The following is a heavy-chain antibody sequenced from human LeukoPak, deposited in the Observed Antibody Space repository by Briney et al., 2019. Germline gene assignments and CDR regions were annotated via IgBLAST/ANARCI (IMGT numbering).Heavy chain of an antibody. V-gene: IGHV4-59*01. CDR1: GGSISSYY. CDR2: IYYSGST. Sequence: PSETLSLTCTVSGGSISSYYWNWIRQPPGKGLEWIGYIYYSGSTNYNPSLKSRVTISVDTSKNQFSLKLSSVTAADTAVYYCARGASGWYGIESQDYWGQGTLVTVSS. J-gene: IGHJ4*02. CDR3: ARGASGWYGIESQDY. D-gene: IGHD6-19*01.